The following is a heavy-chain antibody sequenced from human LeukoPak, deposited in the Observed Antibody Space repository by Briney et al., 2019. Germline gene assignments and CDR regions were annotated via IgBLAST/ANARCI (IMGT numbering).Heavy chain of an antibody. CDR2: ISAYNGNT. V-gene: IGHV1-18*01. Sequence: ASVKVSCKASGYTFIIYGISWVRQAPGQGLEWMGWISAYNGNTNYAQKLQGRVTMTTDTSTSTAYMELRSLRSDDTAVYYCAISLYYDLGYWFDPWGQGTLVTVSS. D-gene: IGHD3-3*01. CDR3: AISLYYDLGYWFDP. CDR1: GYTFIIYG. J-gene: IGHJ5*02.